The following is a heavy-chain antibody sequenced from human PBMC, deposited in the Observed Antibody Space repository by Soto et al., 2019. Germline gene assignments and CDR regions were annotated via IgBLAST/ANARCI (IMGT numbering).Heavy chain of an antibody. CDR2: IYYSGST. J-gene: IGHJ4*02. V-gene: IGHV4-30-4*01. CDR1: GGSISSGDYY. CDR3: ARVGGFGATTIDY. Sequence: SETLSLTCTVSGGSISSGDYYWSWIRQPPGKGLEWIGHIYYSGSTYYNPSLKSRVTISVDTSKNQFSLKLSSVTAADTAVYYCARVGGFGATTIDYWGQGTLVTVS. D-gene: IGHD3-10*01.